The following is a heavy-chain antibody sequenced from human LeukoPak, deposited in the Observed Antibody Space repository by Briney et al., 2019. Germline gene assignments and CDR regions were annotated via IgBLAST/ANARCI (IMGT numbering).Heavy chain of an antibody. V-gene: IGHV5-51*01. D-gene: IGHD6-13*01. CDR3: ARQIAAAGTVNWFDP. Sequence: GESLKISCKGSGYSFTSYWIGWVRQMPGKGLEWMVIIYPGDSDTRYSPSFQGQVTISADKSISTAYLQWSSLKASDTAMYYCARQIAAAGTVNWFDPWGQGTLVTVSS. CDR2: IYPGDSDT. J-gene: IGHJ5*02. CDR1: GYSFTSYW.